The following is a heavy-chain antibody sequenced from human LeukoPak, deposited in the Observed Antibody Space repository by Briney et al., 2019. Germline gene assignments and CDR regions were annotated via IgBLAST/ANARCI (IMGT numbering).Heavy chain of an antibody. CDR3: AGHSDYSSGSFAKGLFDY. V-gene: IGHV4-39*01. D-gene: IGHD3-10*01. CDR1: GASVSSGSYS. CDR2: VYYTGTT. Sequence: SETLSLTCTVSGASVSSGSYSWNWIRQPPGKGLEWIASVYYTGTTYYNPSLKSRVTLFVETSKNQFSLRLTSVTAAGPAVYYWAGHSDYSSGSFAKGLFDYWGQGTLVTVSS. J-gene: IGHJ4*02.